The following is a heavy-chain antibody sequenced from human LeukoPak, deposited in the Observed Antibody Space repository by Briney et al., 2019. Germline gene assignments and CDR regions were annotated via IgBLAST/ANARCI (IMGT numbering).Heavy chain of an antibody. J-gene: IGHJ4*02. Sequence: ASVKVSCKASGYTFTSYDISWVRQATGQGLEWMGWMNPNSGNAGYAQRFQGRVTMTRNNSISTAYMELTSLRSEDTAVYYCGRPLQRGSWTQRALDYWGQGTLVAVSS. D-gene: IGHD3-10*01. V-gene: IGHV1-8*01. CDR2: MNPNSGNA. CDR1: GYTFTSYD. CDR3: GRPLQRGSWTQRALDY.